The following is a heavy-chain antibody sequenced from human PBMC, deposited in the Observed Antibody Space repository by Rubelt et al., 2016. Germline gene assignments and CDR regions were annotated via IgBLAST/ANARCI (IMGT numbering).Heavy chain of an antibody. CDR2: INHSGST. CDR1: GGSFSGYS. J-gene: IGHJ3*02. D-gene: IGHD2-2*01. CDR3: ARGQVVPAGGWTDAFDI. Sequence: QVQLQQWGAGLLKPSATLSLTCAVYGGSFSGYSWSWIRQPPGKGLEWIGEINHSGSTNYNPSLRSRVSIFVDTSWHQFALRQRFVTGAVTVVEYCARGQVVPAGGWTDAFDIWGQGTMVTVSS. V-gene: IGHV4-34*01.